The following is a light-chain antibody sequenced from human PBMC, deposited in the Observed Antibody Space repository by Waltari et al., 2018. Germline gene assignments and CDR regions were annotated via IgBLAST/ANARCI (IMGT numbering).Light chain of an antibody. Sequence: DVVMTQSPLSLPVTLGQPASIYCRSSQGLVHSDGNTSLNWFQQRPGQSPRRLIYMVSNRDSGVPDRFRGSGSGTDFTLKISSVEAEDVGVYFCMQGTYLPRTFGQGTKVEIK. J-gene: IGKJ1*01. CDR2: MVS. CDR3: MQGTYLPRT. CDR1: QGLVHSDGNTS. V-gene: IGKV2-30*02.